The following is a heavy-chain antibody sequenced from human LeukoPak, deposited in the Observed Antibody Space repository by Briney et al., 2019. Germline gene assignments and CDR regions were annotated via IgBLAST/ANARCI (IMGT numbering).Heavy chain of an antibody. Sequence: GATVKVSCKASGYTFTSYGISWVRQAPGQGLEWMGWISAYNGNTNYAQKLQGRVTMTTDTSTSTAYMELRSLRSDDTAVYYCARGYSGSYSGWFDPWGQGTLVTVSS. J-gene: IGHJ5*02. CDR1: GYTFTSYG. CDR3: ARGYSGSYSGWFDP. D-gene: IGHD1-26*01. CDR2: ISAYNGNT. V-gene: IGHV1-18*01.